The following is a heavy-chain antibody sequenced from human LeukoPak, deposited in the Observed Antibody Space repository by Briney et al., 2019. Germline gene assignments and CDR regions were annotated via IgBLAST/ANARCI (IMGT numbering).Heavy chain of an antibody. CDR2: IYSGGST. CDR1: GFTVSSNY. V-gene: IGHV3-66*04. CDR3: TRLSGTGTADYYYYGLDV. D-gene: IGHD1-7*01. Sequence: GGSRRLSCAASGFTVSSNYMSWVRQAPGKGLEWVAVIYSGGSTYYADCVKGRFTISRDNSKNTLYHQMNSLKTEDTAVYYCTRLSGTGTADYYYYGLDVWGQGTTVTVSS. J-gene: IGHJ6*02.